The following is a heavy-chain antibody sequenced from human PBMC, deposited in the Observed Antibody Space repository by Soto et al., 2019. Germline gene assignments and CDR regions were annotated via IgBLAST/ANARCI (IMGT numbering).Heavy chain of an antibody. V-gene: IGHV4-31*03. J-gene: IGHJ6*02. D-gene: IGHD5-18*01. CDR2: IYYSGST. CDR1: GGSISSGGYY. CDR3: ARNRAQLWSTTKYGMDV. Sequence: QVQLQESGPGLVKPSQTLSLTCTVSGGSISSGGYYWSWIRQHPGKGLEWIGYIYYSGSTYYNPSLKSRVTISVDTSKNHFSLKLSSVTAADTAVYYCARNRAQLWSTTKYGMDVWGQGTTVTVSS.